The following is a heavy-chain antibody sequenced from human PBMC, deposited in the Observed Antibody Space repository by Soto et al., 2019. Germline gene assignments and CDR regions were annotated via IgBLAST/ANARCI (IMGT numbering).Heavy chain of an antibody. V-gene: IGHV3-74*01. J-gene: IGHJ4*02. CDR1: GFTFSSSW. CDR3: ARGPTGWFGYDY. CDR2: INSGASTT. Sequence: DVQLVESGGGLVQPGGSLRLSCAASGFTFSSSWMHWVRQAPGKGLVWVSRINSGASTTNYADSVKGRFTISRVNAKNTLYLHMDSLTADDTAVYYCARGPTGWFGYDYWGQGTLVTVSS. D-gene: IGHD3-10*01.